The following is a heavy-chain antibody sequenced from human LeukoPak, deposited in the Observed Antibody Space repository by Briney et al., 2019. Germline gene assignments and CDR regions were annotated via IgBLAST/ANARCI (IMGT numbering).Heavy chain of an antibody. CDR2: IKQDGSEK. J-gene: IGHJ5*02. CDR1: GFTFSSYW. D-gene: IGHD3-22*01. Sequence: PGGSLRLSCAGSGFTFSSYWVSWVRQAPGKGLEWVANIKQDGSEKYYVDSVKGRFTISRDNAKNSLYLQMNSLRAEDTAVYYCARGREYYYDSSGYYWFDPWGQGTLVTVSS. CDR3: ARGREYYYDSSGYYWFDP. V-gene: IGHV3-7*01.